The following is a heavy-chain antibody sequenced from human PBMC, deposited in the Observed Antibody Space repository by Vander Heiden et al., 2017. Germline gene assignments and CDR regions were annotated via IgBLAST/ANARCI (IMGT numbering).Heavy chain of an antibody. D-gene: IGHD3-10*01. V-gene: IGHV4-59*01. CDR2: IYYRGST. J-gene: IGHJ4*01. CDR1: GGSISSYY. CDR3: PRDQKRERACGCGSVIYYNRGYDY. Sequence: QVQLQESGPGLVKPSATLSLTCTVSGGSISSYYWSLLRQHPGKGLEGIGYIYYRGSTNYNPSLKSRVTISVDSSKNQCPRKRSSVTSEDLAVHHRPRDQKRERACGCGSVIYYNRGYDY.